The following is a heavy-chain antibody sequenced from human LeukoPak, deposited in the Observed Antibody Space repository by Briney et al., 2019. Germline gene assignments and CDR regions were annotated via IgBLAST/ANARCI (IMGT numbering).Heavy chain of an antibody. Sequence: PGGSLRLSCAASGFTLSSYWMHWVRQAPGKGLEWVAFIRYNGNNQYYADSVKGRFTISRDNSKNTLYLQMNSLKGDDTAVYYCAKDSAFYYIDVWGKGTTVIISS. CDR2: IRYNGNNQ. J-gene: IGHJ6*03. V-gene: IGHV3-30*02. CDR1: GFTLSSYW. D-gene: IGHD3-10*01. CDR3: AKDSAFYYIDV.